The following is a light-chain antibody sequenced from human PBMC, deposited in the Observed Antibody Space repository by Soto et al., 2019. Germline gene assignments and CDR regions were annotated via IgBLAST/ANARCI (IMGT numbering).Light chain of an antibody. V-gene: IGKV1-5*03. CDR3: QQYNSYSLT. J-gene: IGKJ4*01. CDR2: QAS. CDR1: QTISSW. Sequence: DIQMTQSPSSLSASVGDRVTITCRASQTISSWLAWYQQKPGKAPNLLIYQASSLESGVPSRFSGSGSGTEFTLTISSLQPDDFATYYCQQYNSYSLTFGGGTKVEIK.